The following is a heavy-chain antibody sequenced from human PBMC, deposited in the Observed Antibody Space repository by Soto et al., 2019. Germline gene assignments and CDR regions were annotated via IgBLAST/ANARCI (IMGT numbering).Heavy chain of an antibody. D-gene: IGHD3-22*01. V-gene: IGHV4-34*01. CDR2: INHSGST. Sequence: SETLSLTWAVEGGSFSGYYGSWIRQPPGKGLEWIGEINHSGSTNYNPSLKSRVTISVDTSKNQFSLKLSSVTAEDTAVYYCPRAYENPYYYYGMDVWGQGTTVTVSS. CDR3: PRAYENPYYYYGMDV. J-gene: IGHJ6*02. CDR1: GGSFSGYY.